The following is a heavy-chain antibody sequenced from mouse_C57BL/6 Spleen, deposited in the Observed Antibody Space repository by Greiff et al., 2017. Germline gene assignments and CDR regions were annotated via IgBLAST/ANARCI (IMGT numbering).Heavy chain of an antibody. V-gene: IGHV2-2*01. CDR3: ASLTGMSYWYFDV. CDR1: GFSLTSYG. J-gene: IGHJ1*03. CDR2: IWSGGST. Sequence: QVQLKQSGPGLVQPSQSLSITCTVSGFSLTSYGVHWVRQSPGKGLEWLGVIWSGGSTDYNAAFISRLSISKDNSKSQVFFKMNSLQADDTAIYYCASLTGMSYWYFDVWGTGTTVTVSS. D-gene: IGHD4-1*01.